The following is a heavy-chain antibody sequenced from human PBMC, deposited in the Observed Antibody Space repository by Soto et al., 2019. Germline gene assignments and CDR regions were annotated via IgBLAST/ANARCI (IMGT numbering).Heavy chain of an antibody. Sequence: QLQLQESGPGLVKPSETLSLTCTVSGGSISSSSYYWGWIRQPPGKGLEWIGSIYYSGCSYYNPSLSSRLTISVDRSKYHFSFILSSATAADKAVYYCSRHTFYHFWSAYCDYWGQVTLVNVAS. CDR3: SRHTFYHFWSAYCDY. J-gene: IGHJ4*02. CDR2: IYYSGCS. D-gene: IGHD3-3*01. V-gene: IGHV4-39*01. CDR1: GGSISSSSYY.